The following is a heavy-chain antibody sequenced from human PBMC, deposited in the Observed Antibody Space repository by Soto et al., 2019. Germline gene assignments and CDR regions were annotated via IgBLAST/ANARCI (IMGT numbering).Heavy chain of an antibody. J-gene: IGHJ5*02. Sequence: QVQLVQSGAEVKKPGASVKVSCKASGYTFTSYGISWVRQAPGQGLEWMGWISAYNGNTNYAQKLQGRVTMTTDTSTSTAYMELRSLRSDDTAMYYCARDPSSESSSSFFDPWGQGTLVTVSS. CDR1: GYTFTSYG. D-gene: IGHD6-6*01. CDR3: ARDPSSESSSSFFDP. CDR2: ISAYNGNT. V-gene: IGHV1-18*04.